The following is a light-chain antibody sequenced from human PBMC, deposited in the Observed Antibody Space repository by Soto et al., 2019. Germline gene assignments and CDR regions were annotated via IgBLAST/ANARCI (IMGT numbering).Light chain of an antibody. V-gene: IGKV3-20*01. CDR2: GAS. CDR1: QTFSSNF. Sequence: EIMLTQSPGTLSLSPGERATLYCRASQTFSSNFLAWYQQKPGQAPRLLIYGASSRATGIPDRFTGSASGTDFTLTISRLEPEDFAVYFCQQYRTSPFTFGQGTNLEIK. CDR3: QQYRTSPFT. J-gene: IGKJ2*01.